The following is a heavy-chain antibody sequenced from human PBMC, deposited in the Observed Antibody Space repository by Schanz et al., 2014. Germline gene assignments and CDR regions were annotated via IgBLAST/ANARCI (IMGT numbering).Heavy chain of an antibody. V-gene: IGHV7-4-1*02. D-gene: IGHD6-19*01. CDR3: TTETIAMAGTFSI. CDR2: INTNTGNP. Sequence: QVKLVQSGSELKKPGASVKVSCKTSGYTFTKYAMNWVRQAPGQGLEWVGWINTNTGNPTYAQGFTGRFVFSLDTSVSTAYLQISSLKAEDTAAYYCTTETIAMAGTFSIWGQGTLVTVSS. J-gene: IGHJ4*02. CDR1: GYTFTKYA.